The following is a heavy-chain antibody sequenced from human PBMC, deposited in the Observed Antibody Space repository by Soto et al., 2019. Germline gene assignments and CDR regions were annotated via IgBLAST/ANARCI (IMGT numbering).Heavy chain of an antibody. V-gene: IGHV2-5*01. CDR3: AHSIRGWYEPFDY. CDR2: FYWSDNK. J-gene: IGHJ4*02. Sequence: QITLKESGPTLVKPTQTLTLTCTFSGFSLSTSGMGVGWIRQPPGKALEWLALFYWSDNKYYSPSLKSRLTITKDTSKNRVVLTVTNMDPVDTATYYCAHSIRGWYEPFDYWGQGTLVTVSS. CDR1: GFSLSTSGMG. D-gene: IGHD6-19*01.